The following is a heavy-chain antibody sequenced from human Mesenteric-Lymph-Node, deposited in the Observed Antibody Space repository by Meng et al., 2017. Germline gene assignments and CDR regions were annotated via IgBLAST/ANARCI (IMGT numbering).Heavy chain of an antibody. CDR2: ISGSADNT. Sequence: GGSLRLSCAASGSTFSNHAMSWVRQAPGKGLEWVSGISGSADNTYYADSVKGRFTISRDNSKNTLYLQMTSLRAEDTAIYYCAKHFFYRGTKSFDNWGQGTLVTVSS. D-gene: IGHD1-26*01. J-gene: IGHJ4*02. V-gene: IGHV3-23*01. CDR3: AKHFFYRGTKSFDN. CDR1: GSTFSNHA.